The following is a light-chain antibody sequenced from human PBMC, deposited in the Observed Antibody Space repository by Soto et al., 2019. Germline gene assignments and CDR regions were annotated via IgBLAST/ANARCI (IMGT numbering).Light chain of an antibody. CDR3: QQYNSYWT. CDR2: DAS. CDR1: RSISDW. Sequence: DIQMTQSPSTLSPSVGDRVTITCRASRSISDWLAWYQQKPGKAPELLIFDASSLKSGVPSRFSGSGSGTEFTLTISSLQPDDFATYYCQQYNSYWTFGQGTKVDIK. V-gene: IGKV1-5*01. J-gene: IGKJ1*01.